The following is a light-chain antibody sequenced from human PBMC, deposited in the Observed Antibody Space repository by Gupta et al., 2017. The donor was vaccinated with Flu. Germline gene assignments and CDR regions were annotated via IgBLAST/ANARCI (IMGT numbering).Light chain of an antibody. Sequence: DIQMTQSPSSLSASVGDRVTITCRASQSIVNYLNWYQQRPGKAPNLLIYAASSLHSGVPSRFSGSGSGTDFTPTISSLQPEDFATYYCQQSYSAPYTFGQGTKLEIK. V-gene: IGKV1-39*01. CDR2: AAS. J-gene: IGKJ2*01. CDR3: QQSYSAPYT. CDR1: QSIVNY.